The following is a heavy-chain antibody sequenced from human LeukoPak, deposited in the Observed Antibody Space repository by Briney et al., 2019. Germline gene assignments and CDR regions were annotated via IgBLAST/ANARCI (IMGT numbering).Heavy chain of an antibody. Sequence: SETLSLTCTVPGGSISGSSNYWGWLRQPPGKGLEWIGNVYYSGTTYYSPSLKSRVTISVDTSKNQFSLKLSSVTAADTAVYYCARQDTITTPGVDYWGQGTPVTVSS. V-gene: IGHV4-39*01. J-gene: IGHJ4*02. D-gene: IGHD3-3*01. CDR2: VYYSGTT. CDR3: ARQDTITTPGVDY. CDR1: GGSISGSSNY.